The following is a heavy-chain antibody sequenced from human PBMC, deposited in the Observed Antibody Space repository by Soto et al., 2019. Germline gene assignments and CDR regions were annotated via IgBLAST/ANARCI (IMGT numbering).Heavy chain of an antibody. CDR1: GFTFRSFT. D-gene: IGHD6-13*01. CDR2: ISSNSAYI. CDR3: TRDASRDSSARGWFDP. J-gene: IGHJ5*02. Sequence: GGSLRLSCAASGFTFRSFTMNWVRQAPGEGLEWVSTISSNSAYIYYTDALRGRFTISRDNAKNSLHLQMNSLRAEDTAVYYCTRDASRDSSARGWFDPWGPGTLVTVSS. V-gene: IGHV3-21*01.